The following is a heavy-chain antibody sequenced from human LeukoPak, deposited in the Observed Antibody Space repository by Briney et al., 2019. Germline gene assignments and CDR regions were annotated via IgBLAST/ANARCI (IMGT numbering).Heavy chain of an antibody. CDR1: GGSISSYY. D-gene: IGHD3-10*01. J-gene: IGHJ4*02. CDR3: VRGGYYYGPSD. CDR2: TYTSGSI. Sequence: SETLSLTCTVSGGSISSYYWSWIRQPAGKGLEWIGRTYTSGSINYNPSLKSRVPMSVDTSKNQFSLKLSSVTAADTAVYYCVRGGYYYGPSDWGQGTLVTVSS. V-gene: IGHV4-4*07.